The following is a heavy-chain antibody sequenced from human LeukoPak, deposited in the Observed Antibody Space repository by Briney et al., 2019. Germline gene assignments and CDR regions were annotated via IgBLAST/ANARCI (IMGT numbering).Heavy chain of an antibody. J-gene: IGHJ6*03. V-gene: IGHV1-69*06. D-gene: IGHD2-21*01. CDR1: GGTFSSYA. Sequence: SVKVSCKASGGTFSSYAISWVRQAPGQGLEWMGGIIPIFGTANYAQKFQGRVTITADKSTSTAYMELSSLRSEDTAVYYCARALFPTAYYYYYMDVWGKGTTVTVSS. CDR2: IIPIFGTA. CDR3: ARALFPTAYYYYYMDV.